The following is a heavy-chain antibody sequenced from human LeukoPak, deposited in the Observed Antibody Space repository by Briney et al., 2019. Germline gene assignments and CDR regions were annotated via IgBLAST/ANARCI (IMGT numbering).Heavy chain of an antibody. D-gene: IGHD6-6*01. CDR3: ARDTAARRYYYYYYYMDV. Sequence: SETLSLTCTVSGGSISSYYWSWIRQPAGKGLEWIGRIYTSRSTNYNPSLKSRVTMSVDTSKNQFSLKLSSVTAADTAVYYCARDTAARRYYYYYYYMDVWGKGTTVTVSS. J-gene: IGHJ6*03. CDR1: GGSISSYY. V-gene: IGHV4-4*07. CDR2: IYTSRST.